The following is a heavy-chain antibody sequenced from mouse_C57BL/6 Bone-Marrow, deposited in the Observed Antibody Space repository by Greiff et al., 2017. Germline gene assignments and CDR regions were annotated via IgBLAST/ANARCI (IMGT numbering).Heavy chain of an antibody. Sequence: VQLQQPGAELVRPGSSVKLSCKASGYTFTSYWMHWVKQRPIQGLEWIGNIDPSDSETHYNQKFKDKATLTVDKSSSTAYMQLSSLTSEDSAVYYCARLVYDRHWYFDVWGTGTTVTVSS. D-gene: IGHD2-12*01. J-gene: IGHJ1*03. V-gene: IGHV1-52*01. CDR3: ARLVYDRHWYFDV. CDR2: IDPSDSET. CDR1: GYTFTSYW.